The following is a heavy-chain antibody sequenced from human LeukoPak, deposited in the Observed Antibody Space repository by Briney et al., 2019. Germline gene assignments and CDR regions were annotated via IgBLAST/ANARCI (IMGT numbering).Heavy chain of an antibody. CDR2: ISSSSSYI. V-gene: IGHV3-21*01. D-gene: IGHD6-13*01. CDR1: GFTFSSYS. CDR3: ARDKAAGFDY. J-gene: IGHJ4*02. Sequence: GGSLRLSCAASGFTFSSYSMNWVRQAPGKGLEWVSSISSSSSYIYYADSAKGRFTISRDNAKNSLYLQMNSLRAEDTAVYYCARDKAAGFDYWGQGTLVTVSS.